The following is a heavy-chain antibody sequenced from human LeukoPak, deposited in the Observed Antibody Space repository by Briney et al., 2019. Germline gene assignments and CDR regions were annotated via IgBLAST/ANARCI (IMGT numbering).Heavy chain of an antibody. D-gene: IGHD3-16*02. CDR2: IRSKAYGGTT. Sequence: GGSLRLSCTASGFTIGDYAMSWFRQAPGKGLEWVGFIRSKAYGGTTEYAASVKGRFTISRDDSKSIAYLQMNSLKTEDTAVYYCARGMIMFGGVIVKVNWFDPWGQGTLVTVSS. CDR3: ARGMIMFGGVIVKVNWFDP. V-gene: IGHV3-49*03. CDR1: GFTIGDYA. J-gene: IGHJ5*02.